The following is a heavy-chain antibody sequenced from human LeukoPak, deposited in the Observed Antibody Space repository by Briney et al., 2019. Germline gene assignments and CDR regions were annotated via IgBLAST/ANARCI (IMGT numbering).Heavy chain of an antibody. CDR1: GGSFSGYY. V-gene: IGHV4-59*01. Sequence: SETLSLTCAVYGGSFSGYYWSWIRQPPGKGLEWIGYLYYSGSTNYNPSLKSRVTISVDTSKNQFSLKLSSVTAADTAVYYCARPLASYGYAFDIWGQGTMVTVSS. J-gene: IGHJ3*02. CDR2: LYYSGST. CDR3: ARPLASYGYAFDI. D-gene: IGHD3-16*01.